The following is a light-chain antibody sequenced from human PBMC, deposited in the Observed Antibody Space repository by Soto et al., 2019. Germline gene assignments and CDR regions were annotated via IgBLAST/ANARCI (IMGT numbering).Light chain of an antibody. CDR1: ENIKNW. CDR2: DAS. V-gene: IGKV1-5*01. CDR3: QQYHSYWT. J-gene: IGKJ1*01. Sequence: DIQMTQSPSTLSASVGDRVTITCRASENIKNWLAWYQQTAGKAPKVLISDASRLEAGVPSRFSGSGSGTEFTLTISSLQTDDFSTYYCQQYHSYWTFGQGTKVDIK.